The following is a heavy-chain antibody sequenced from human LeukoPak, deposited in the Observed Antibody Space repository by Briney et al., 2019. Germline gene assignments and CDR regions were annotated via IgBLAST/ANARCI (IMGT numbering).Heavy chain of an antibody. Sequence: PSETLSLTCTVSGGSTSVYYWSWIRQPPGKGLEWIGYIYYSGSTNYNPSLKSRVTISVDTSKNQFSLKLSSVTAADTAVYYCARLGRTERNFDYWGQGTLVTVSS. CDR2: IYYSGST. J-gene: IGHJ4*02. V-gene: IGHV4-59*08. D-gene: IGHD1-14*01. CDR3: ARLGRTERNFDY. CDR1: GGSTSVYY.